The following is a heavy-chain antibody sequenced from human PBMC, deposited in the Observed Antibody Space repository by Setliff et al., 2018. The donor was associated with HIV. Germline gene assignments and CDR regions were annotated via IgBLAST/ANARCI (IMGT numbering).Heavy chain of an antibody. D-gene: IGHD6-13*01. CDR2: IYYSGST. CDR3: ARGDRRIIAASGSGWFDP. Sequence: SETLSLTCTVSGGSIRSSSYYWGWIRQPPGKGLEWIGSIYYSGSTYYNPSLRSRVTISLDTSNNQFFLKLTSVTAADTAVYYCARGDRRIIAASGSGWFDPWGQGTLVTVSS. CDR1: GGSIRSSSYY. J-gene: IGHJ5*02. V-gene: IGHV4-39*01.